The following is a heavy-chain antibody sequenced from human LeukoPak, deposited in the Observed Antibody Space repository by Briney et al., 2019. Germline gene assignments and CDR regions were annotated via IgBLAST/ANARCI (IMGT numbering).Heavy chain of an antibody. V-gene: IGHV3-48*03. J-gene: IGHJ1*01. CDR2: ISGSGTTI. CDR1: GFTFSSDE. CDR3: ARDYYDSSGYYRLQH. D-gene: IGHD3-22*01. Sequence: TGGSLRLSCAASGFTFSSDEMNWVRQAPGKGLEWLSYISGSGTTIYCADSVKGRFTISRDNAKNSLFLQMNSLRAEDTAVYYCARDYYDSSGYYRLQHWGQGTLVTVSS.